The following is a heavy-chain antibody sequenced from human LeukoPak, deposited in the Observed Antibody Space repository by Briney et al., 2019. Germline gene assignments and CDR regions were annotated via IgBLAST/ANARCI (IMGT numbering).Heavy chain of an antibody. D-gene: IGHD5-18*01. CDR1: GYSISSGYY. Sequence: SETLSLTCTVSGYSISSGYYWGWIRQPPGKGLEWIGSIYHSGSTYYNPSLKSRVSMSVDTSKNQFSLKLSSVTAADTAVYYCARLLERRGSSYGYDYWGQGTLVTVSS. CDR2: IYHSGST. V-gene: IGHV4-38-2*02. CDR3: ARLLERRGSSYGYDY. J-gene: IGHJ4*02.